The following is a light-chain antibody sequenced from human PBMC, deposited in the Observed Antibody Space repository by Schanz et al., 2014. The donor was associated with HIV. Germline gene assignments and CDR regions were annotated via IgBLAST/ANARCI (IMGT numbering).Light chain of an antibody. V-gene: IGKV3-20*01. Sequence: EIVLTQSPATLSLSPGERATLSCRASQTVNPYSLAWYQQKPGQAPRLVIFGTSNRATGIPDRFSGSDSGTDFTLTISRVEPEDYAVYYCQQYGSPPWTFGQGTKVEV. CDR2: GTS. CDR1: QTVNPYS. J-gene: IGKJ1*01. CDR3: QQYGSPPWT.